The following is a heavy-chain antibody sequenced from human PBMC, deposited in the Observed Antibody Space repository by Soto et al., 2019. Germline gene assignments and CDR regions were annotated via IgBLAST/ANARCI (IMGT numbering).Heavy chain of an antibody. V-gene: IGHV3-33*01. Sequence: GGSLRLSCAASGFTFSDYGMHWVRQAPGKGLEWVAVIWYDGNNKYYADSVKGRFTISRDNSNNTLYVQMTSLRAEDTAVYYCARGLHSLFDYWGQGTLVTVSS. CDR1: GFTFSDYG. CDR3: ARGLHSLFDY. J-gene: IGHJ4*02. CDR2: IWYDGNNK. D-gene: IGHD2-21*01.